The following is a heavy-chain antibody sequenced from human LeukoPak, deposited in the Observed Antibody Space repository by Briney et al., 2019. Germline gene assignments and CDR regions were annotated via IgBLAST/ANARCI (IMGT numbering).Heavy chain of an antibody. Sequence: SETLSLTCTVSGGSISSGGYYWSWIRQHPGKGLEWIGYIYYSGSTNYNPSLKSRVTISVDTSKNQFSLKLSSVTAADTAVYYCARHSSSWPDYFDYWGQGTLVTVSS. V-gene: IGHV4-61*08. D-gene: IGHD6-13*01. CDR2: IYYSGST. CDR3: ARHSSSWPDYFDY. CDR1: GGSISSGGYY. J-gene: IGHJ4*02.